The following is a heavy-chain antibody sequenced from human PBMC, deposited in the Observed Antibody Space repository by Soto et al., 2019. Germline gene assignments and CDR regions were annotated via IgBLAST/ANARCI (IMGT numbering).Heavy chain of an antibody. D-gene: IGHD2-15*01. V-gene: IGHV4-34*01. CDR2: INHSGST. CDR3: ARQGYCSGGSCYWTIDY. Sequence: SETLSLTCAVYGGSFSGYYWSWIRQPPGKGLEWIGEINHSGSTNYNPSLKSRVTISVDTSKNQFSLKLSSVTAADTAVYYCARQGYCSGGSCYWTIDYWGQGTLVTVSS. CDR1: GGSFSGYY. J-gene: IGHJ4*02.